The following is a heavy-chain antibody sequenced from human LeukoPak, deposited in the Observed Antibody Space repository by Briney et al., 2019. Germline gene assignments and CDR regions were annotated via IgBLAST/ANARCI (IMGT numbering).Heavy chain of an antibody. Sequence: GGSLRLSCAASGFTISNYHMHWVRQAPGRGLEWVALIPHDGGGKQYAASVQDRFTISRDNSENTVYLQMNSLRHDDAAVYFCAREGYTSGRAAAFDFWGRGTLVTVSS. CDR1: GFTISNYH. CDR3: AREGYTSGRAAAFDF. CDR2: IPHDGGGK. J-gene: IGHJ4*02. V-gene: IGHV3-30*04. D-gene: IGHD6-19*01.